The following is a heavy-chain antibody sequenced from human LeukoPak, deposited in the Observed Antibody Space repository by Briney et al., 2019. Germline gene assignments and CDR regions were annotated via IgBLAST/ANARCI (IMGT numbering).Heavy chain of an antibody. CDR1: GFTFSSYW. CDR3: ARSLWFGELYGAGFDY. D-gene: IGHD3-10*01. J-gene: IGHJ4*02. V-gene: IGHV3-7*01. Sequence: GGSLRLSCAASGFTFSSYWMSWVRQAPGKGLEWVANIKQDVSEKYYVDSVKGRFTISRDNAKNSLYLQMNSLRAEDTAVYYCARSLWFGELYGAGFDYWGQGTLVTVSS. CDR2: IKQDVSEK.